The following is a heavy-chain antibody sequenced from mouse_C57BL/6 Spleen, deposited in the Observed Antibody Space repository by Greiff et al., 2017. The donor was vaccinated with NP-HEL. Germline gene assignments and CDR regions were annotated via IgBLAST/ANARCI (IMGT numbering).Heavy chain of an antibody. CDR1: GYSFTGYY. Sequence: VQLQQSGPELVKPGASVKISCKASGYSFTGYYMNWVKQSPEKSLEWIGEINPSTGGTTYNQKFKAKATLTVDKSSSTAYMQLKSLTSEDSAVYYCARDYDVDYWGQGTTLTVSS. D-gene: IGHD2-4*01. CDR2: INPSTGGT. J-gene: IGHJ2*01. V-gene: IGHV1-42*01. CDR3: ARDYDVDY.